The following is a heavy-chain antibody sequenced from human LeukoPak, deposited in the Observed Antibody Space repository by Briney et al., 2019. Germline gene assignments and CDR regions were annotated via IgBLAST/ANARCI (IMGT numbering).Heavy chain of an antibody. Sequence: GGSLRLSCAASGFTFNSYAMHWVRQAPGKGLEWVCGITRNGGSTGYADSVKGRFTISRDNAKNSVYLQMNSLRAEDTALYYCVRSITMFQHWGQGTLVTVSS. V-gene: IGHV3-20*04. J-gene: IGHJ1*01. D-gene: IGHD5-24*01. CDR3: VRSITMFQH. CDR1: GFTFNSYA. CDR2: ITRNGGST.